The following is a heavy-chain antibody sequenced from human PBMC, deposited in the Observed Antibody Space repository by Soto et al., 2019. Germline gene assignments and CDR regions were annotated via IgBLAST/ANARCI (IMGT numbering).Heavy chain of an antibody. Sequence: ASVKVSFKASGYTFTSYGISWVRQAPGQGLEWMGWISAYNGNTNYAQKLQGRVTMTTDTSTSTAYMELRSLRSDDTAVYYCARGIRSTRDYYGMDVWGQGTTVTVS. D-gene: IGHD4-17*01. V-gene: IGHV1-18*01. CDR3: ARGIRSTRDYYGMDV. CDR1: GYTFTSYG. J-gene: IGHJ6*02. CDR2: ISAYNGNT.